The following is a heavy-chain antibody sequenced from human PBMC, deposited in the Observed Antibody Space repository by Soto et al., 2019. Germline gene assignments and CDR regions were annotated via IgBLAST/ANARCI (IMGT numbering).Heavy chain of an antibody. CDR3: AREHYAAPPGYFDS. CDR1: GYTFPQYV. CDR2: ISPNSEKT. J-gene: IGHJ4*02. D-gene: IGHD4-17*01. V-gene: IGHV1-3*01. Sequence: SVTVSCLPSGYTFPQYVLHWVHQAPGEGLEWMGWISPNSEKTKIAQRFQGRVTMTTDISTSTSYLELRGLRTEDTAVYYCAREHYAAPPGYFDSWGQGTLVTVYS.